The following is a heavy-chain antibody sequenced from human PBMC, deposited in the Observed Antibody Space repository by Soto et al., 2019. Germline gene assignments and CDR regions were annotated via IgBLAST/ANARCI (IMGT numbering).Heavy chain of an antibody. D-gene: IGHD2-15*01. CDR1: GFTFSSYG. V-gene: IGHV3-30*18. CDR3: AKDILDIVVVVAATRGNYYYYGMDV. CDR2: ISYDGSNK. J-gene: IGHJ6*02. Sequence: QVQLVESGGGVVQPRRSLRLSCAASGFTFSSYGMHWVRQAPGKGLEWVAVISYDGSNKYYADSVKGRFTISRDNSKNTLYLQMNSLRAEDTAVYYCAKDILDIVVVVAATRGNYYYYGMDVWGQGTTVTVSS.